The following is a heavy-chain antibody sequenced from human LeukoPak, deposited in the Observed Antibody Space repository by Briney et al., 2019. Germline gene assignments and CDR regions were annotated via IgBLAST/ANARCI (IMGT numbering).Heavy chain of an antibody. Sequence: ASVKVSCKASGGTFSSYAISWVRQAPGQGLEWMGGIIPTFGTANYAQKFQGRGTITADESTSTAYMELSSLRSEDTAVYYCAREIGPRQLHLWGSAFDYWGQGTLVTVSS. V-gene: IGHV1-69*13. D-gene: IGHD5-18*01. CDR2: IIPTFGTA. J-gene: IGHJ4*02. CDR3: AREIGPRQLHLWGSAFDY. CDR1: GGTFSSYA.